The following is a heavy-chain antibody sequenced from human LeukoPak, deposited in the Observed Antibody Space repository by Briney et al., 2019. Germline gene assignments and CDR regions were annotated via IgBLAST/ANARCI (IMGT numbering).Heavy chain of an antibody. CDR1: GFTFSSYA. V-gene: IGHV3-7*01. Sequence: GGSLRLSCAASGFTFSSYAMSWVRQAPGKGLEWVANIKKDGSEKHYVDSVKGRFTISRDDAKNSLYLQMNSLRADDTAVYYCARSSGEPWSGERFHYWGQGTLVTVSS. CDR2: IKKDGSEK. CDR3: ARSSGEPWSGERFHY. D-gene: IGHD3-3*01. J-gene: IGHJ4*02.